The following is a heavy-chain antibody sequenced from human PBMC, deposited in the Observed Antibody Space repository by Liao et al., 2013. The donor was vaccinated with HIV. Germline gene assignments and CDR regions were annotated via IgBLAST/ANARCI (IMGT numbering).Heavy chain of an antibody. Sequence: VQLQESGPGLVKPSEALSLTCTVSGGSMSDYYWNWIRQSPGKGLEWIAYVSDSGSTNYNPSLESRVTISVDTSRNQFSLKLTSVTAADTAVYYCARETYDTSGFSYYYYMDVWGKGTTVTVSS. J-gene: IGHJ6*03. CDR2: VSDSGST. D-gene: IGHD3-22*01. V-gene: IGHV4-59*12. CDR3: ARETYDTSGFSYYYYMDV. CDR1: GGSMSDYY.